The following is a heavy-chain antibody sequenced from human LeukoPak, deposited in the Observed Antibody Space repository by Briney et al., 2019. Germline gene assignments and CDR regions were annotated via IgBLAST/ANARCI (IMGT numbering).Heavy chain of an antibody. Sequence: GGSLRLSCTVSGFTVSSNSMSWVRQAPGKGLEWVSFIYSDNTHYSDSVKGRFTISRDNSKNTLYLQMNSLRAEDTAVYYCAKVADQYYYSYFYYMDVWGKGTTVTVSS. CDR1: GFTVSSNS. CDR2: IYSDNT. J-gene: IGHJ6*03. D-gene: IGHD2/OR15-2a*01. CDR3: AKVADQYYYSYFYYMDV. V-gene: IGHV3-53*01.